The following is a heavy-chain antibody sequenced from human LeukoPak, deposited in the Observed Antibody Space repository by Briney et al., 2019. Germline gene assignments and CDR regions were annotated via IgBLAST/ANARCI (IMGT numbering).Heavy chain of an antibody. V-gene: IGHV1-2*02. CDR3: AREGPLVGAIHLVDY. J-gene: IGHJ4*02. D-gene: IGHD1-26*01. CDR2: INPNSGGT. CDR1: GYTFTDYY. Sequence: GASVNVSCKASGYTFTDYYMHWVRQAPGQGLEWMGSINPNSGGTNYAQKFQGRVTMTRDTSISTAYMEMSRLRSDDTAVYYCAREGPLVGAIHLVDYWGQGTLVTVSS.